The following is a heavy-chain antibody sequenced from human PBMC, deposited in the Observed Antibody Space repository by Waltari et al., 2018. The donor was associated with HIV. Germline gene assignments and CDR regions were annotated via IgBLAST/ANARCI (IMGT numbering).Heavy chain of an antibody. CDR3: ARDHGGYGDYEDYYYGMDV. D-gene: IGHD4-17*01. J-gene: IGHJ6*02. CDR1: GFTFSSYG. Sequence: QVQLVESGGGVVQPGRSLRLSCAASGFTFSSYGMHWVRQAPGKGLEWVAVIWYDGSNKYYADSVKGRFTISRDNSKNTLYLQMNSLRAEDTAVYYCARDHGGYGDYEDYYYGMDVWGQGTTVTVSS. CDR2: IWYDGSNK. V-gene: IGHV3-33*01.